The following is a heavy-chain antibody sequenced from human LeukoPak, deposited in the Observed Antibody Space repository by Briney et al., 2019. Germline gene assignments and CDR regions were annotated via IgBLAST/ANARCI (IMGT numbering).Heavy chain of an antibody. J-gene: IGHJ6*03. V-gene: IGHV4-59*08. CDR2: TYYSGNS. D-gene: IGHD1-20*01. Sequence: PSETLSLPCSVSGGSISSYYWSWLRQPPGKGLEWIGDTYYSGNSNYNPSLESRVSISVGTSKKQFSLKLTSVTAADTAVYYCARRRMTGLSGYMDAWGKGTTATVSS. CDR1: GGSISSYY. CDR3: ARRRMTGLSGYMDA.